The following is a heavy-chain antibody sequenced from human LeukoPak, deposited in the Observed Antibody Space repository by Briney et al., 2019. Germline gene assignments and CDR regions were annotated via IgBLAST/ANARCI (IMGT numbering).Heavy chain of an antibody. CDR3: ARDRSHYDSSGYPFF. CDR2: VIPMVGTA. D-gene: IGHD3-22*01. V-gene: IGHV1-69*06. J-gene: IGHJ4*02. Sequence: ASVKVSCKASGGTLSDYAINWVRQAPGQGLEWMGGVIPMVGTANYGQKFAGRVTIIADKSTSTAYMELSSLRSEDTAVYYCARDRSHYDSSGYPFFWGQGTLVTVSS. CDR1: GGTLSDYA.